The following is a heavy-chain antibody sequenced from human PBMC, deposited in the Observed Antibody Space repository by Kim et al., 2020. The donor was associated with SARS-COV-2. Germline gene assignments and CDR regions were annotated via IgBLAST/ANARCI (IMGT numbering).Heavy chain of an antibody. J-gene: IGHJ4*02. D-gene: IGHD2-15*01. V-gene: IGHV3-15*01. CDR3: TTLEDSYVFDY. CDR2: IKSKTDGGTT. CDR1: GFTFSNAW. Sequence: GGSLRLSCAASGFTFSNAWMSWVRQAPGKGLEWVGRIKSKTDGGTTDYAAPVKGRFTISRDDSKNMLYLQMNSLKTEDTAVYYCTTLEDSYVFDYWGQGTLVTVSS.